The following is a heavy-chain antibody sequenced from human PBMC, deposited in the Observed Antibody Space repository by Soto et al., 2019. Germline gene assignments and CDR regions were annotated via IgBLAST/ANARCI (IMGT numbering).Heavy chain of an antibody. J-gene: IGHJ5*02. CDR2: INPNSGGT. CDR1: GYTFTGYY. V-gene: IGHV1-2*04. CDR3: AREAVVVVAATPYNWFDP. D-gene: IGHD2-15*01. Sequence: ASVKVSCKASGYTFTGYYMHWVRQVPGQGLEWMGWINPNSGGTNYAQKFQGWATMTRDTSISTAYMELSRLRSDDTAVYYCAREAVVVVAATPYNWFDPWGQGTLVTVSS.